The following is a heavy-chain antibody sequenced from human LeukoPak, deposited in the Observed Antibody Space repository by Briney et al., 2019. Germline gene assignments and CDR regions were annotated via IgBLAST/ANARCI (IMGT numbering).Heavy chain of an antibody. CDR2: ISGSGGST. Sequence: GGSLRLSCAASGFTFSSYAMSWVRQAPGKGLEWVSAISGSGGSTYYADSVKDRFNISRDNSKNTLYLQMNSLRAEDTAVYYCAKTDIGIFLGYNYYWGQGTLVTVSS. CDR1: GFTFSSYA. V-gene: IGHV3-23*01. J-gene: IGHJ4*02. D-gene: IGHD2-15*01. CDR3: AKTDIGIFLGYNYY.